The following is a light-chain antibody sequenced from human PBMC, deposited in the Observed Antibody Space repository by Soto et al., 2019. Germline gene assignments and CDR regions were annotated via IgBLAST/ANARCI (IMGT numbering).Light chain of an antibody. CDR3: QQYGSSPQIT. V-gene: IGKV3-20*01. J-gene: IGKJ5*01. Sequence: EIVVRESPWAVALSLGERTTLSCRAVQRVLSNYVAWYQHKPGQAPRLLIYEASSRATGIPDRFSGSGSGTEFTLTLSRLEPEDLAVSYCQQYGSSPQITFGQGTRLEIK. CDR1: QRVLSNY. CDR2: EAS.